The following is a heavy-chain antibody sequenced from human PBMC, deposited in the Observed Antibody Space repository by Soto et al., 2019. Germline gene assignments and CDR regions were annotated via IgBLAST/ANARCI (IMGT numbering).Heavy chain of an antibody. Sequence: QVQLVESGGGVVQPGRSLRLSCAASGFTFSSYAMHWVRQAPGKGLEWVAVISYDGSNKYYADSVKGRFTISRDNSKNTLYLQMNSLRAEDTAVYYCARGWGWNYFDYWCQGTLVTVSS. CDR1: GFTFSSYA. V-gene: IGHV3-30-3*01. CDR2: ISYDGSNK. D-gene: IGHD6-19*01. J-gene: IGHJ4*02. CDR3: ARGWGWNYFDY.